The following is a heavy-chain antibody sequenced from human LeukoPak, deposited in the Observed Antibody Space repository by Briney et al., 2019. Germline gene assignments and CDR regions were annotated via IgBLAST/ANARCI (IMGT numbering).Heavy chain of an antibody. V-gene: IGHV4-39*01. Sequence: PSETLSLTCTVSGGSINSSSYYEGWIRQTPGKWLEWIGSIYYSGSTYYNPSLKSRVTISVDTSKNQFSLKLSSVTAADTAVYYCARVVRPYYYGMDVWGQGTTVTVSS. CDR1: GGSINSSSYY. D-gene: IGHD3-16*01. J-gene: IGHJ6*02. CDR2: IYYSGST. CDR3: ARVVRPYYYGMDV.